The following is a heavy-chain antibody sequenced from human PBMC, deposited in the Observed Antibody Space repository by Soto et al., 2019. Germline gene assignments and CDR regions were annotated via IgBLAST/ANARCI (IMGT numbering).Heavy chain of an antibody. V-gene: IGHV1-69*13. CDR1: GGTFSSYA. CDR3: ARRRRRGYSGYDSYYYYGMDV. CDR2: IIPIFGTA. D-gene: IGHD5-12*01. J-gene: IGHJ6*02. Sequence: ASVKVSCKASGGTFSSYAISWVRQAPGQGLEWMGGIIPIFGTANYAQKFQGRVTITADESTSTAYMELSSLRSEDTAVYYCARRRRRGYSGYDSYYYYGMDVWG.